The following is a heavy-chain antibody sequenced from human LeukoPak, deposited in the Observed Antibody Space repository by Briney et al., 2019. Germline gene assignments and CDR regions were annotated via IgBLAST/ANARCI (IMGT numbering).Heavy chain of an antibody. CDR3: ASGDMTTLDY. CDR2: IIPILGIA. Sequence: WMGRIIPILGIANYAQKFQGRVTITADKSTSTAYMELSSLRSEDTAVYYCASGDMTTLDYWGQGTLVTVSS. J-gene: IGHJ4*02. D-gene: IGHD4-11*01. V-gene: IGHV1-69*02.